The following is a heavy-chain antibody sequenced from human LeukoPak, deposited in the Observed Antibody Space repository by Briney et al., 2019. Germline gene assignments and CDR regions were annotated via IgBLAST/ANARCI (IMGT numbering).Heavy chain of an antibody. CDR3: ARDRSPVTMFGMDV. D-gene: IGHD3-10*02. Sequence: ASVKVSCKASGYTFTSYGISWVRQAPGQGLEWMGWISAYNGNTNYAQKLQGRVTMTTDTSTSAAYMELRSLRSDDTAVYYCARDRSPVTMFGMDVWGQGTTVTVSS. CDR2: ISAYNGNT. V-gene: IGHV1-18*01. J-gene: IGHJ6*02. CDR1: GYTFTSYG.